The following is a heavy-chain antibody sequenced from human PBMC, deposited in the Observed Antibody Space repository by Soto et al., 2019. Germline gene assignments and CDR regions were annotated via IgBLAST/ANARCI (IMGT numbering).Heavy chain of an antibody. CDR2: IYYSGST. CDR1: GGSISSYY. Sequence: SETLSLTCTVSGGSISSYYWSWIRQPPGKGLEWIGYIYYSGSTNYNPSLKSRVTISVDTSKNQFSLKLSSVTAADTAVYYCARHGYSSSWVRSDAFDIWGQGTMVTVSS. D-gene: IGHD6-13*01. J-gene: IGHJ3*02. CDR3: ARHGYSSSWVRSDAFDI. V-gene: IGHV4-59*08.